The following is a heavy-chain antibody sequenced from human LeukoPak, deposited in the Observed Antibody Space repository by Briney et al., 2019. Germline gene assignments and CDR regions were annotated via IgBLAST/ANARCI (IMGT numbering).Heavy chain of an antibody. CDR3: ARTIFGVTHGFDI. D-gene: IGHD3-3*01. J-gene: IGHJ3*02. Sequence: PGGSLRLSCAASGFTFSTYAMHWVRQAPGKGLEWVAVISYDGRQKYYADSVKGRFTISRDNSKNTLYLQMNSLRAEDTAVYYCARTIFGVTHGFDIWGQGTMVTVSS. CDR1: GFTFSTYA. CDR2: ISYDGRQK. V-gene: IGHV3-30*04.